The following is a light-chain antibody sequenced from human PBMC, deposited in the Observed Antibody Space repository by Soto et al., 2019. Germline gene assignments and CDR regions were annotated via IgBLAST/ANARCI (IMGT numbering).Light chain of an antibody. J-gene: IGKJ5*01. CDR1: QSVSSY. CDR2: DAS. V-gene: IGKV3-11*01. Sequence: EIVMTQSPATLTVSQGERAPLSCGASQSVSSYLAWYQQKPGQAPRLLIYDASNRATGIPARFSGSGSGTDFTLTISSLEPEDFAVYYCQQRSNWPPITFGQGTRLAI. CDR3: QQRSNWPPIT.